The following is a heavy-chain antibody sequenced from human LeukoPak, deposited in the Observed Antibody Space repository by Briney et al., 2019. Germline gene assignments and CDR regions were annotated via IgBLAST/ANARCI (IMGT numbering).Heavy chain of an antibody. Sequence: ASVKVSCKASAYTLSGYYIHLKRLAPGQGLEWMGWINPKSGVTNYAQKFQGRVTMTWDTSINTTFMELSRLRSDDTAVYYWARRIAVAGSPVYYFDYWGQGTLVSVSS. CDR3: ARRIAVAGSPVYYFDY. D-gene: IGHD6-19*01. V-gene: IGHV1-2*02. J-gene: IGHJ4*02. CDR2: INPKSGVT. CDR1: AYTLSGYY.